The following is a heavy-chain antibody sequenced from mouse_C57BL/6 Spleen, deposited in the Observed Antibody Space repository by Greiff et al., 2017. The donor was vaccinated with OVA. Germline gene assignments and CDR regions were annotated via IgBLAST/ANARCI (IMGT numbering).Heavy chain of an antibody. CDR1: GFNIKNTY. V-gene: IGHV14-3*01. J-gene: IGHJ4*01. CDR3: AYDGYYPYAIDY. Sequence: EVKLQESVAELVRPGASVKLSCTASGFNIKNTYMHWVKQRPEQGLEWIGRIDPANGNTKYAPKFQGKATITADTYSNTAYLQLSSLRSEATAIYSGAYDGYYPYAIDYWGQGTSVTVSA. CDR2: IDPANGNT. D-gene: IGHD2-3*01.